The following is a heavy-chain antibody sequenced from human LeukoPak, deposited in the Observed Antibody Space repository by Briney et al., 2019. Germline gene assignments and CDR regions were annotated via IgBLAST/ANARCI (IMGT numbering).Heavy chain of an antibody. CDR2: INTNTGNP. D-gene: IGHD1-26*01. CDR1: GYTFTSYA. V-gene: IGHV7-4-1*01. J-gene: IGHJ5*02. Sequence: VASVKVSCTASGYTFTSYAINWVRPAPGQGLEWMGWINTNTGNPTYAQGFTGRFVFSLDTSVTTAYLQIGSLEVEDTAVYYCARDHGSQRYWFGPWGQGTLVTVSS. CDR3: ARDHGSQRYWFGP.